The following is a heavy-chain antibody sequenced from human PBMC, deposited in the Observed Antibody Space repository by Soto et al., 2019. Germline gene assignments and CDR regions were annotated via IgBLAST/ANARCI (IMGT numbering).Heavy chain of an antibody. Sequence: ASVKVSCKASGYTFTTYAIHWVRQAPGQRLEWMGWVDTGNGNTKYSQKFQDRVTISRDTSASTAYMELSSLRSEDTAVYYCANYGSGSYYYWGQGALVTVSS. CDR2: VDTGNGNT. V-gene: IGHV1-3*04. CDR1: GYTFTTYA. J-gene: IGHJ4*02. CDR3: ANYGSGSYYY. D-gene: IGHD3-10*01.